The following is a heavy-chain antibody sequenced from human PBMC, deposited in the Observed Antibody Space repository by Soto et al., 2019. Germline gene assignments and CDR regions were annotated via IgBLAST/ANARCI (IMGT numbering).Heavy chain of an antibody. Sequence: SETLCVTCPVAGGSISSYYWSWIRQPPGKGLEWIGYIYYSGSTNYNPSLKSRVTISVDTSKNQFSLKLSSVTAADTAVYYCAGRGIAVAGTVFDYWGQGTLVTVSS. CDR1: GGSISSYY. V-gene: IGHV4-59*01. CDR2: IYYSGST. CDR3: AGRGIAVAGTVFDY. D-gene: IGHD6-19*01. J-gene: IGHJ4*02.